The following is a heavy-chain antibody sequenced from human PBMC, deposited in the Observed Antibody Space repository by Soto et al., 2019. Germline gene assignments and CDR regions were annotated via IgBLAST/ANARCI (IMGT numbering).Heavy chain of an antibody. Sequence: QVQVVESGGGVVQPGRSLRLSCVASGFKFSTYGMHWVRQAPGKGLEWVAVIWFDGSNKYYGDSVKGRFTISRDNSKNTVYLQMNSLRVEGTAVYYCARDRRFLEWLDYWGQGTLVTVSS. D-gene: IGHD3-3*01. CDR3: ARDRRFLEWLDY. CDR1: GFKFSTYG. J-gene: IGHJ4*02. V-gene: IGHV3-33*01. CDR2: IWFDGSNK.